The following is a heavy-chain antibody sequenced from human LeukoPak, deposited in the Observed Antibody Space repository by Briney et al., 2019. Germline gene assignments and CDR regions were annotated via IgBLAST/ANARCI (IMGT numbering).Heavy chain of an antibody. V-gene: IGHV1-8*02. CDR1: GYTFTSYY. CDR3: ARVLVGSSWYDYYMDV. Sequence: ASVKVSCKASGYTFTSYYMHWVRQAPGQGLEWMGWMNPNSGNTGYAQKFQGRVTMTRNTSISTAYMELSSLRSEDTAVYYCARVLVGSSWYDYYMDVWGKGTTVTISS. D-gene: IGHD6-13*01. CDR2: MNPNSGNT. J-gene: IGHJ6*03.